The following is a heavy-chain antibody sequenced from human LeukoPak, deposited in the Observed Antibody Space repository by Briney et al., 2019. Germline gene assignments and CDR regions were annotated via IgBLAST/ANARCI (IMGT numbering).Heavy chain of an antibody. Sequence: GASVKVSCKASGYTFTAYYVHWVRQAPGQGLEWMGRINPDSGVTDYAQQFQGRVTMTRDTSIGTVYMEVTSLMSDDTAIYYCARARAPNWNFPVDYWGQGTLVAVSS. CDR3: ARARAPNWNFPVDY. V-gene: IGHV1-2*06. CDR1: GYTFTAYY. D-gene: IGHD1-1*01. J-gene: IGHJ4*02. CDR2: INPDSGVT.